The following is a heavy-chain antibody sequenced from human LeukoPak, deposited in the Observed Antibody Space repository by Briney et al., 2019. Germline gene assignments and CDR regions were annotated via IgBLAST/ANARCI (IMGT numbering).Heavy chain of an antibody. D-gene: IGHD3-22*01. CDR3: ARSNYDSSGYYHFDY. J-gene: IGHJ4*02. Sequence: PSETLSLTCTVSGGSIGSYYWSWIRQPAGKGLEWIGRIYTSGSTNYNPSLKSRVTMSVDTSKNQFSLKLSSVTAADTAVYYCARSNYDSSGYYHFDYWGQGTLVTVSS. CDR1: GGSIGSYY. V-gene: IGHV4-4*07. CDR2: IYTSGST.